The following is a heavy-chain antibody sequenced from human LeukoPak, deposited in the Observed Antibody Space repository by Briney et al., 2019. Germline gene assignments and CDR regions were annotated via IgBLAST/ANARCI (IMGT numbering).Heavy chain of an antibody. CDR3: AKGGWGTVLDY. J-gene: IGHJ4*02. D-gene: IGHD3-16*01. CDR1: GFTFSTYA. Sequence: GGSLRLSCAASGFTFSTYAMSWVRQAPGKGLEWVSAISGSGGSTYYSDSVKGRFTISRDNSENTLYLQLNSLRAEDTAVYYCAKGGWGTVLDYWGQGTLVTVSP. V-gene: IGHV3-23*01. CDR2: ISGSGGST.